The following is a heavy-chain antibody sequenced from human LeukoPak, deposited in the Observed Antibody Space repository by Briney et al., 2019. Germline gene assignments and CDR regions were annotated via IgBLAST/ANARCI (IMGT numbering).Heavy chain of an antibody. D-gene: IGHD2-21*01. CDR2: ISRDGATT. Sequence: PGGSLRLSCGASGFTFTSYAMNWVRQAPGKGLEWVSAISRDGATTYYTDSVKGRFTISRDNSKSTLYLQMNSLRAEDTAVYYCAKATGPNSFRYIDSWGQGTLVTVSS. CDR1: GFTFTSYA. CDR3: AKATGPNSFRYIDS. J-gene: IGHJ4*02. V-gene: IGHV3-23*01.